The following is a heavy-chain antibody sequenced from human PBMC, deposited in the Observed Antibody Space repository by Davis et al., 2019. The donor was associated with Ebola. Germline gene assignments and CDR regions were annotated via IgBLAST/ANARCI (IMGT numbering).Heavy chain of an antibody. CDR2: MNPNSGNT. CDR1: GYTFTSYD. J-gene: IGHJ6*02. CDR3: ARGYSSFRWRGYYYYGMDV. D-gene: IGHD6-6*01. V-gene: IGHV1-8*01. Sequence: ASVKVSCKASGYTFTSYDINWVRQATGQGLEWMGWMNPNSGNTGYAQKFQGRVTMTRNTSISTAYMELSSLRSEDTAVYYCARGYSSFRWRGYYYYGMDVWGQGTTVTVSS.